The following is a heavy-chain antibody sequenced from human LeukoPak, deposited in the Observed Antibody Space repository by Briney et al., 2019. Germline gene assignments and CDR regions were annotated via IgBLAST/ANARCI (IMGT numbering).Heavy chain of an antibody. J-gene: IGHJ4*02. V-gene: IGHV3-23*01. CDR1: GFTFSSDA. Sequence: GGSLRLSCAASGFTFSSDAMSWVRQAPGKGLEWVSAISDSGGSTYYADSVKGRFTISRDNSKNTLYLQMNSLRAEDTAVYYCAKSIVVVAAALDYWGQGTLVTVSS. CDR2: ISDSGGST. CDR3: AKSIVVVAAALDY. D-gene: IGHD2-2*01.